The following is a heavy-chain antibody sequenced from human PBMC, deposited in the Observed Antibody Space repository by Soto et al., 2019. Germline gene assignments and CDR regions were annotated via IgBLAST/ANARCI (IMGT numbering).Heavy chain of an antibody. J-gene: IGHJ4*02. Sequence: QVQLQESGPGLVKPSQTLSLTCTVSGGSISSGDYYWSWIRQPPGKGLEWIGYIYYSGSTYYNPSAKSRVTISVDTSKNPFSLKLSSVTAADTAVYHCARDSGIAAAGTVFDYWGQGTLVTVSS. CDR2: IYYSGST. CDR1: GGSISSGDYY. D-gene: IGHD6-13*01. V-gene: IGHV4-30-4*01. CDR3: ARDSGIAAAGTVFDY.